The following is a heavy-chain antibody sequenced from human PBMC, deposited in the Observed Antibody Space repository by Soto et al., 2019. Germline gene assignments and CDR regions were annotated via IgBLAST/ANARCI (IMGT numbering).Heavy chain of an antibody. V-gene: IGHV4-59*01. J-gene: IGHJ4*02. CDR2: IYSSGSA. CDR1: GGSISIYY. CDR3: ARVLAGFLDQHFDD. D-gene: IGHD3-3*01. Sequence: PSETLSLTCTVSGGSISIYYWSWIRQPPGKGLEWVGYIYSSGSANYNPALKSRITMSVDTSKEQVALNLNSVTASDTAVYYCARVLAGFLDQHFDDWGQGTLVNV.